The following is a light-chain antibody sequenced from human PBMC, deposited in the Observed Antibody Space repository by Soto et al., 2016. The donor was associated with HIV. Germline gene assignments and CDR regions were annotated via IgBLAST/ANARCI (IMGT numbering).Light chain of an antibody. Sequence: DIQLTQSPSFLSASVGDRLTITCRASQGISSYLAWYQQKPGKAPNLLIYATSILQSGVPSRFSGSGSGTEFTLTISSLQREDFATYYCLQHNNYRWTFGQGTKVEIK. CDR2: ATS. V-gene: IGKV1-9*01. CDR1: QGISSY. CDR3: LQHNNYRWT. J-gene: IGKJ1*01.